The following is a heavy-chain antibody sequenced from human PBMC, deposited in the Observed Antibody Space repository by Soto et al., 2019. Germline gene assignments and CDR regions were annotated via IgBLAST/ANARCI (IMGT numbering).Heavy chain of an antibody. V-gene: IGHV1-18*01. CDR1: GYTFTSYG. Sequence: ASVKVSCKASGYTFTSYGISWVRQAPGQGLEWMGWISAYNGNTNYAQKLQGRVTMTTDTSTSTAYMELRSLRSDDTAVYYCARVLDGSGSYWYYYYYMDVWGKGTTVTVSS. CDR3: ARVLDGSGSYWYYYYYMDV. D-gene: IGHD3-10*01. CDR2: ISAYNGNT. J-gene: IGHJ6*03.